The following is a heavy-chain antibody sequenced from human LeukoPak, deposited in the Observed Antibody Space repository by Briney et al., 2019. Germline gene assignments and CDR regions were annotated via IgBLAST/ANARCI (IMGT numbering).Heavy chain of an antibody. J-gene: IGHJ4*02. CDR3: ARGLNYGGSGYYFDS. Sequence: PSETLSLTCTVSGGSITHYYWTWIRQPPGKTLEWIGYSYYSGSTKYNPSLKSRVTISVDTSNNQFSLNLRSVTAADTAVYYCARGLNYGGSGYYFDSWGPGTLVTVSS. CDR1: GGSITHYY. CDR2: SYYSGST. V-gene: IGHV4-59*01. D-gene: IGHD3-22*01.